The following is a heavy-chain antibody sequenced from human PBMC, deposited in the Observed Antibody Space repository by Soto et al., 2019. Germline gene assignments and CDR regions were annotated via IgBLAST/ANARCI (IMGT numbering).Heavy chain of an antibody. CDR2: ISWNSGSI. CDR3: AKGAVAGIGWFDP. Sequence: DVQLVESGGGLVQPGRSLRLSCAASGFTFDDYAMHWVRQAPGKGLEWVSGISWNSGSIGYADSVKGRFTISRDNAKNSLYLQMNSLRAEDTALYYCAKGAVAGIGWFDPWGQGTLVTVSS. CDR1: GFTFDDYA. J-gene: IGHJ5*02. D-gene: IGHD6-19*01. V-gene: IGHV3-9*01.